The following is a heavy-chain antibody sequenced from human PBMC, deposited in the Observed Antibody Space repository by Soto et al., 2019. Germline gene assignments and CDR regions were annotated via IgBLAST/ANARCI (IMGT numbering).Heavy chain of an antibody. J-gene: IGHJ4*02. Sequence: QVQLVQSGAEEKKPGASVKVSCKASGYTFTGYAMHWVRQAPGQRLEWMGWINAGNGNTKYSQKFQGRVTITRDTSASTAYMELSSMRSEAMAVYYCARAVAVAADFDYWGQGTLVTVSS. D-gene: IGHD6-19*01. V-gene: IGHV1-3*05. CDR3: ARAVAVAADFDY. CDR1: GYTFTGYA. CDR2: INAGNGNT.